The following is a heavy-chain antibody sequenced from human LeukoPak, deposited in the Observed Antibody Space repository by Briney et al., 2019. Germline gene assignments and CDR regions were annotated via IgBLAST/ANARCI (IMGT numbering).Heavy chain of an antibody. Sequence: GVSVRLSCAAPGFTFNNYAMNWVRQAPGKGLEWVSGISGSGGSTYYADSVKGRFTISRDNSKNTLYLQMNSLRAEDTAVYHCAKDTPVLLWFGELLSPIDYWGQGTLVAVSS. CDR1: GFTFNNYA. J-gene: IGHJ4*02. CDR3: AKDTPVLLWFGELLSPIDY. D-gene: IGHD3-10*01. V-gene: IGHV3-23*01. CDR2: ISGSGGST.